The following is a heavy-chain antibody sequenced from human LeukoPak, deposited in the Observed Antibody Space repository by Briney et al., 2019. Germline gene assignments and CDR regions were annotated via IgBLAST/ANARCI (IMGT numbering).Heavy chain of an antibody. CDR3: ARIGSSGWYVHPTLDY. J-gene: IGHJ4*02. CDR2: INPNNGDT. Sequence: ASVKVSCKASGYTFSGYYMHWVRQAPGQGLEWMAWINPNNGDTNYAQKFQGRVIMTRDTSISTAYMELTRLISDDTAVYYCARIGSSGWYVHPTLDYWGQGTLVTVSS. D-gene: IGHD6-19*01. CDR1: GYTFSGYY. V-gene: IGHV1-2*02.